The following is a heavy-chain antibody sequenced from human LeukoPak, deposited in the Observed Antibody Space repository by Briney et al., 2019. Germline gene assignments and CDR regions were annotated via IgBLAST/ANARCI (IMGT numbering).Heavy chain of an antibody. V-gene: IGHV3-33*01. CDR1: GFRFSSYG. J-gene: IGHJ2*01. Sequence: GGSLRLSCVAPGFRFSSYGMHWVRQAPGKGLEWVAVIWYDGSNQYYADSVKGQFTISRDNSKNTLYLEINSLRAEDTAVYYCARDYGGNYWFFDLWGRGTLVTVSS. CDR3: ARDYGGNYWFFDL. CDR2: IWYDGSNQ. D-gene: IGHD4-23*01.